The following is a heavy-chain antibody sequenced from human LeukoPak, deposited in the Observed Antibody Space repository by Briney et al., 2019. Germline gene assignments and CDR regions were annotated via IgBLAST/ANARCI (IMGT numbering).Heavy chain of an antibody. CDR3: AKSAVSGPYYFDY. Sequence: GGSLRLSCAASGLTFSSYGMHWVRKAPGKGLEWVAFIRYDGSNKYYADSVKGRFTISRDNSKNTLCLQMNSLRAEDTAVYYCAKSAVSGPYYFDYWGQGTLVTVSS. J-gene: IGHJ4*02. CDR1: GLTFSSYG. D-gene: IGHD3-16*02. CDR2: IRYDGSNK. V-gene: IGHV3-30*02.